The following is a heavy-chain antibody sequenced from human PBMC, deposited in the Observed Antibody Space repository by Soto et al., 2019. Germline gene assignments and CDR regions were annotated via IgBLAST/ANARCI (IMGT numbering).Heavy chain of an antibody. CDR1: GFSFGSSW. Sequence: GGSLRLSCAASGFSFGSSWMHWVRQAPGKGLVWVSRINSDGSTTNYADSVKGRFTISRDNAKNTLYLQMNSLRAEDTAVYYWARGPSGWYGYDYWGQGTLVTVSS. D-gene: IGHD6-19*01. V-gene: IGHV3-74*01. CDR2: INSDGSTT. CDR3: ARGPSGWYGYDY. J-gene: IGHJ4*02.